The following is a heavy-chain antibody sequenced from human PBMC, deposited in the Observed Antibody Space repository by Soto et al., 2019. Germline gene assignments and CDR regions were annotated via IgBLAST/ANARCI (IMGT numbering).Heavy chain of an antibody. D-gene: IGHD3-10*01. CDR1: GFTFCSYG. CDR2: ISYDGSNK. CDR3: ARAVRSGSYPYYYYGMDV. V-gene: IGHV3-30*03. J-gene: IGHJ6*02. Sequence: GGSLRLSCAASGFTFCSYGMHWVRQAPGKGLEWVAVISYDGSNKYYADSVKGRFTISRDNAKNTLYLQMNSLRAEDTAVYYCARAVRSGSYPYYYYGMDVWGQGTTVTVSS.